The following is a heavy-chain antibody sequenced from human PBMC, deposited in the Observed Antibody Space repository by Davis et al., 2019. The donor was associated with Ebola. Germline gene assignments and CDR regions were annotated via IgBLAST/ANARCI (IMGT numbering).Heavy chain of an antibody. Sequence: SVKVSCKTSGYTFTAHYLHWVRQAPGQGLEWMGGSIPILGVTNYAQKFQGRVTITADKSTSTAYMELRSLRSEDTAVYFCASPRSCRTTSCYYYYMDVWGKGTTITVSS. CDR3: ASPRSCRTTSCYYYYMDV. V-gene: IGHV1-69*10. J-gene: IGHJ6*03. CDR2: SIPILGVT. D-gene: IGHD2-2*01. CDR1: GYTFTAHY.